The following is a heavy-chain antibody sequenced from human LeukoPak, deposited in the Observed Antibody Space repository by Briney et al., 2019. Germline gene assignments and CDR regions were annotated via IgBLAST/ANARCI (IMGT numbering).Heavy chain of an antibody. CDR2: INHSGST. J-gene: IGHJ4*02. CDR1: GFTVSSNY. CDR3: ARRRGLYCSGGSCYYFDY. D-gene: IGHD2-15*01. Sequence: GSLRLSCAASGFTVSSNYVSWIRQPPGKGLEWIGEINHSGSTNYNPSLKSRVTISVDTSKNQFSLKLSSVTAADTAVYYCARRRGLYCSGGSCYYFDYWGQGTLVTVSS. V-gene: IGHV4-34*01.